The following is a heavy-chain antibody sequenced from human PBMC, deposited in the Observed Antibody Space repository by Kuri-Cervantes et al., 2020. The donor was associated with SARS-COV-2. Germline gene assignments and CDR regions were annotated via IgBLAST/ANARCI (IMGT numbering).Heavy chain of an antibody. J-gene: IGHJ1*01. V-gene: IGHV3-21*01. CDR2: ISSDSSYI. CDR1: GFTFSSYS. D-gene: IGHD3-3*01. Sequence: GGSLRLSCAASGFTFSSYSMNWVRQAPGEGLEWVSSISSDSSYIHYADSVRGRFTISRDNAKNSLFLHMNSLRAEDTAVYYCARDSDDDVWSGYSTAEYFQHWGQGTLVTVSS. CDR3: ARDSDDDVWSGYSTAEYFQH.